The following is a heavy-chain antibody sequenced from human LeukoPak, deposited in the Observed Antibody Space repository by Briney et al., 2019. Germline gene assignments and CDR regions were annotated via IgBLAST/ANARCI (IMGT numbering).Heavy chain of an antibody. D-gene: IGHD3-3*01. CDR1: GYTFTSYG. V-gene: IGHV1-18*01. CDR2: IGAYNGNT. Sequence: GASVKVSCKASGYTFTSYGISWVRQAPGQGLEWMGWIGAYNGNTNYAQKLQGRVTMTTDTSTSTAYMELRSLRSDGTAVYYCARGTRSGYYTGRYYYYYGMDVWGQGTTVTVSS. J-gene: IGHJ6*02. CDR3: ARGTRSGYYTGRYYYYYGMDV.